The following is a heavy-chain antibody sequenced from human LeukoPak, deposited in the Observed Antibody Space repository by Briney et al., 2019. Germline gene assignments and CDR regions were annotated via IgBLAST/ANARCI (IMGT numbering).Heavy chain of an antibody. CDR2: INPSGGST. CDR3: AREGPSTYHFDY. Sequence: ASVKVSCKASGYTFTNYYMHWVRQAPGQGREWMGIINPSGGSTGYAQKFQGRVTMTWDTSTSTVYMELSSLTSEDTAVFYCAREGPSTYHFDYWGQGTLVTVSS. V-gene: IGHV1-46*01. CDR1: GYTFTNYY. J-gene: IGHJ4*02.